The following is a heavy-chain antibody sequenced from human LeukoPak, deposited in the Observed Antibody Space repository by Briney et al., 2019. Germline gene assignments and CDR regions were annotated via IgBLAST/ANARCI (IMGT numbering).Heavy chain of an antibody. CDR2: ISAYNGNT. J-gene: IGHJ6*02. D-gene: IGHD3-3*01. V-gene: IGHV1-18*01. Sequence: ASVKVSCKASGYTFTSYGISWVRQAPGQGLEWMGWISAYNGNTNYAQKLQGRVTMTTDTSTSIAYMELRSLRSDDTAVYYCARDYREYYDFWSGYYAPYYYYGMDVWGQGTTVTVSS. CDR1: GYTFTSYG. CDR3: ARDYREYYDFWSGYYAPYYYYGMDV.